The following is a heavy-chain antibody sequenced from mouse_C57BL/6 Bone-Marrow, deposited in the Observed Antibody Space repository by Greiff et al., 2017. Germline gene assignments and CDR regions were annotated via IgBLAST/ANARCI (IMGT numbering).Heavy chain of an antibody. CDR2: IDPEDGET. D-gene: IGHD1-1*01. Sequence: EVQLQQSGAELVKPGASVKLSCTASGFNIKDYYMHWVKQRTEQGLEWIGRIDPEDGETKYAPKFQGKATITADTSSNTAYLQRSSLTSGDTAVYYCARKGNYGSSLWYFDVWGTGTTVTVSS. CDR3: ARKGNYGSSLWYFDV. CDR1: GFNIKDYY. J-gene: IGHJ1*03. V-gene: IGHV14-2*01.